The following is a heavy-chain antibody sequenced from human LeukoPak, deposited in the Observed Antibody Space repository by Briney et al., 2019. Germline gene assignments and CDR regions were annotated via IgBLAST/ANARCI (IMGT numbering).Heavy chain of an antibody. V-gene: IGHV4-59*01. CDR1: GGSISSYY. Sequence: SETLSLTCTVSGGSISSYYWSWIRQPPGKGLEWIGYIYYSGSTNYNPTLKSRVTISVDTSKNQFSLKLSSVTAADTAVYYCARYVWGSYPTFEDYWGQGTLVTVSS. CDR2: IYYSGST. CDR3: ARYVWGSYPTFEDY. D-gene: IGHD3-16*02. J-gene: IGHJ4*02.